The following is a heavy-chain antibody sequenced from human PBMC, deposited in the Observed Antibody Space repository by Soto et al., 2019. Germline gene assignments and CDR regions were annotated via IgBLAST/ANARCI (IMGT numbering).Heavy chain of an antibody. D-gene: IGHD2-8*01. J-gene: IGHJ3*02. CDR3: ARDKSRYCTNGVCYLRGNDAFDI. V-gene: IGHV1-18*01. CDR1: GYTFTSYG. Sequence: ASVKVSCKASGYTFTSYGTSWVRQAPGQGLEWMGWISAYNGNTNYAQKLQGRVTMTTDTSTSTAYMELRSLRSDDTAVYYCARDKSRYCTNGVCYLRGNDAFDIWGQGTMVTVSS. CDR2: ISAYNGNT.